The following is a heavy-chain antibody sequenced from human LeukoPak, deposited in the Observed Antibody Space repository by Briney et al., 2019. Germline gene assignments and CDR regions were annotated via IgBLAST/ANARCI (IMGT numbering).Heavy chain of an antibody. V-gene: IGHV3-33*01. CDR3: ARNQRYFDY. CDR1: GFTFSSYG. CDR2: IWYDGSNK. D-gene: IGHD1-14*01. J-gene: IGHJ4*02. Sequence: GRSLRLSCAASGFTFSSYGMHWVRQAPGKGLEWVAVIWYDGSNKFYADSVKGRFTTSRDNSKNTLYLQMNSLRAEDTAVYYCARNQRYFDYWGQGTLVTVSS.